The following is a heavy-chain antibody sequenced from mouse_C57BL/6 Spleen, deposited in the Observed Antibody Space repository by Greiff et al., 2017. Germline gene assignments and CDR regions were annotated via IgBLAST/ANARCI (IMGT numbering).Heavy chain of an antibody. CDR2: IYPRDGST. CDR3: AREGENYYGSSAFAY. J-gene: IGHJ3*01. V-gene: IGHV1-85*01. D-gene: IGHD1-1*01. CDR1: GYTFTSYD. Sequence: QVQLQQSGPELVKPGASVKLSCKASGYTFTSYDINWVKQRPGQGLEWIGWIYPRDGSTKYNEKFKGKATLTVDTSSSTAYMELHSLTSEDSAVYFCAREGENYYGSSAFAYWGQGTLVTVSA.